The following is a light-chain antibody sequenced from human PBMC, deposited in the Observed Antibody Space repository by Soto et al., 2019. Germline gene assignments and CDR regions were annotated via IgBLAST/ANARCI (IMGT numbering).Light chain of an antibody. CDR1: QSISTN. Sequence: DIEMTQSPFTLSASVGDRVTITCRASQSISTNLAWYQQKPGKTPNLLIYKASTLQSGVPSRFSGSGFGTEFTLTDNSLQPDDFATYFCQHYNEYPLTFGGGTKVEIK. V-gene: IGKV1-5*03. J-gene: IGKJ4*01. CDR3: QHYNEYPLT. CDR2: KAS.